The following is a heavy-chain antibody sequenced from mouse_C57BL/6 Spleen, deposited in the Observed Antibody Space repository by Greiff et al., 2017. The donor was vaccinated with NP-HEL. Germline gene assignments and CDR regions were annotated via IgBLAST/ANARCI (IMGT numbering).Heavy chain of an antibody. CDR1: GYTFTSYW. D-gene: IGHD1-1*01. V-gene: IGHV1-69*01. J-gene: IGHJ1*03. CDR2: IDPSDSYT. Sequence: QVQLKQPGAELVMPGASVKLSCKASGYTFTSYWMHWVKQRPGQGLEWIGEIDPSDSYTNYNQKFKGKSTLTVDKSSSTAYMQLSSLTSEDSAVYYCARWGTTVEEWYFDVWGTGTTVTVSS. CDR3: ARWGTTVEEWYFDV.